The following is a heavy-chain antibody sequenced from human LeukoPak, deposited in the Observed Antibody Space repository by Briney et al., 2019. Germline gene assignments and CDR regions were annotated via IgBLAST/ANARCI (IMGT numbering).Heavy chain of an antibody. J-gene: IGHJ4*02. CDR1: GFTFSGCG. D-gene: IGHD4-17*01. V-gene: IGHV3-30*02. Sequence: SGGSLRLSCAASGFTFSGCGMHWVRQAPGKGLEWVAFIWYDGRDKYYADSVKGRFTISRDNSKNTLYLQMNSLRAEDTAVYYCAKEALTYGDYVFDYWGQGTLVTVSS. CDR2: IWYDGRDK. CDR3: AKEALTYGDYVFDY.